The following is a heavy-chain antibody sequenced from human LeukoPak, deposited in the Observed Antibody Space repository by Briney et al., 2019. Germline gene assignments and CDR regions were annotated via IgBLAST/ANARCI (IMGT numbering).Heavy chain of an antibody. CDR1: GFTFNNAW. V-gene: IGHV3-15*01. CDR3: TTGTTYYDYVWGSYRRDY. D-gene: IGHD3-16*02. Sequence: PGGSLRLSCVASGFTFNNAWMSWVRQAPGKGLEWVGRIKSKTDGGTADYAAPVKGRFTISRDDSKNTLYLQMNSLKIEDTALYYCTTGTTYYDYVWGSYRRDYWGQGTLSPSPQ. CDR2: IKSKTDGGTA. J-gene: IGHJ4*02.